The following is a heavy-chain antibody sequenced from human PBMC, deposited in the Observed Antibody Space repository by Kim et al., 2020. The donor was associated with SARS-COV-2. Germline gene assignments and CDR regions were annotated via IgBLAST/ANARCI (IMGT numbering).Heavy chain of an antibody. Sequence: FYADSVKGRFTISRDNSKNTLYLQMNSLRAEDTAVYYCAKSGDGSDAFDIWGQGTMVTVSS. V-gene: IGHV3-30*02. CDR3: AKSGDGSDAFDI. D-gene: IGHD3-10*01. J-gene: IGHJ3*02.